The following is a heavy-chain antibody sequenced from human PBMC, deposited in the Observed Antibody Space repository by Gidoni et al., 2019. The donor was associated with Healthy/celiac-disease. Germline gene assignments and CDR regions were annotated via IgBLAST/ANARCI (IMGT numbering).Heavy chain of an antibody. CDR1: GGSISSSSYY. Sequence: QLQLQESGPGLVKPSETLSLTCTVSGGSISSSSYYWGWIRQPPGKGLEWIGSIYYSGSTYYNPSLKSRVTISVDTSKNQFSLKLSSVTAADTAVYYCATALYYYDSSGYSFDYWGQGTLVTVSS. CDR3: ATALYYYDSSGYSFDY. D-gene: IGHD3-22*01. J-gene: IGHJ4*02. V-gene: IGHV4-39*01. CDR2: IYYSGST.